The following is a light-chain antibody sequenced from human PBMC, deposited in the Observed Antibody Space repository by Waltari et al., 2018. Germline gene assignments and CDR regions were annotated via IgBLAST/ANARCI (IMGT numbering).Light chain of an antibody. CDR3: CSYAGRYTSV. V-gene: IGLV2-11*01. J-gene: IGLJ2*01. CDR1: NSDFGADNY. CDR2: DLD. Sequence: QSALTQPRSVSGSPGQSVTLPCPGTNSDFGADNYVSLYQQRPGNAPKLVIYDLDKRPSEVPDRFSGSKAGNTASLTISGLQADDEADYYCCSYAGRYTSVFGGGTKVTVL.